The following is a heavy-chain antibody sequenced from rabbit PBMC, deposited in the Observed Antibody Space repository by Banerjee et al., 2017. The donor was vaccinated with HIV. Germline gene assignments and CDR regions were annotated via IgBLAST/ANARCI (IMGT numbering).Heavy chain of an antibody. CDR3: ARDFNF. J-gene: IGHJ3*01. V-gene: IGHV1S40*01. Sequence: QSLEESGGGLVKPGASLTLTCTASGIDFNDYYFMYWVRQAPGKGLEWIGCIYTGSSKTYCASWAKGRFTISKTSSTTVTLQMTNLTAADTATYFCARDFNFWGQGTLVTVS. CDR2: IYTGSSKT. CDR1: GIDFNDYYF.